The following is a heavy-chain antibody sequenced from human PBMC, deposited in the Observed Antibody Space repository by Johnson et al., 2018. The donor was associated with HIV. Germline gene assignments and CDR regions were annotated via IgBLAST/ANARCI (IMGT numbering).Heavy chain of an antibody. J-gene: IGHJ3*02. Sequence: VQLVESGGGLIQPGGSLRLSCAASGFTVSSSYMSWVRQAPWKGLEWVSNIYSGGSTYYADSVKGRFTISRDNSKNTLYLQMNSLRAEDTAVYYCARGGGCGGDCYSGYDAFDIWGQGTMVTVSS. CDR2: IYSGGST. D-gene: IGHD2-21*01. V-gene: IGHV3-53*01. CDR3: ARGGGCGGDCYSGYDAFDI. CDR1: GFTVSSSY.